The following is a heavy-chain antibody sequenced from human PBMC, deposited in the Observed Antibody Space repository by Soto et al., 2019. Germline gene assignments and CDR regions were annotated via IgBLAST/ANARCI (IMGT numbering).Heavy chain of an antibody. CDR3: ATDAEWRYNRYPGGPFYI. D-gene: IGHD5-12*01. CDR2: ISSDVTNR. CDR1: GFTFSRYA. Sequence: GGSLRLSCEGSGFTFSRYAMHWVRQAPGKGLEWVAVISSDVTNRFNADSVEGRFTISRDNSQNTLYLQMDRLRTEDTAMYYCATDAEWRYNRYPGGPFYIWGQGTGVTLS. V-gene: IGHV3-30-3*01. J-gene: IGHJ3*02.